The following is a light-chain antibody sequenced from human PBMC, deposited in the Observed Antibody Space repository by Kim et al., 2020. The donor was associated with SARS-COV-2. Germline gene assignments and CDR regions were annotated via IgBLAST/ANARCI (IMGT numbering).Light chain of an antibody. CDR3: GTWDSSLSAGGV. Sequence: QKVTMSCSGSSSNIGNNYVSWYQQLPGTAPKLLIYDNNKRPSGIPDRFSGSKSGTSATLGITGLQTGDEADYYCGTWDSSLSAGGVFGGGTQLTVL. CDR1: SSNIGNNY. V-gene: IGLV1-51*01. CDR2: DNN. J-gene: IGLJ2*01.